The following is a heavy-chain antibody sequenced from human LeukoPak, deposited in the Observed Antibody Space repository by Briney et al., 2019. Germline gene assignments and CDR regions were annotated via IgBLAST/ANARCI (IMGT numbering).Heavy chain of an antibody. CDR2: ISSSGSTI. J-gene: IGHJ4*02. V-gene: IGHV3-48*03. CDR1: GFTFSSYE. D-gene: IGHD3-22*01. CDR3: ARERRDGYFFDY. Sequence: PGGSPRLSCAASGFTFSSYEMNWVRQAPGKGLEWVSYISSSGSTIYYADSVKGRFTISRDNAKNSLYLQMNSLRAEDTAVYYCARERRDGYFFDYWGQGTLVTVSS.